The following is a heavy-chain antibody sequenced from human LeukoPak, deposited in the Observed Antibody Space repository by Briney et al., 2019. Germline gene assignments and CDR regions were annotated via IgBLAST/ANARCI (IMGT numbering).Heavy chain of an antibody. Sequence: GGSLRLSCVASGFTFSSNGMHWVRQAPGKGLEWVAVISYDGSPQNYADSVKGRFTISRDNHKNTVYLQMNSLRTEDTAVYYCAKDRSGYLSYFESWGQGTLVSVSS. CDR1: GFTFSSNG. J-gene: IGHJ4*02. V-gene: IGHV3-30*18. CDR3: AKDRSGYLSYFES. CDR2: ISYDGSPQ. D-gene: IGHD3-22*01.